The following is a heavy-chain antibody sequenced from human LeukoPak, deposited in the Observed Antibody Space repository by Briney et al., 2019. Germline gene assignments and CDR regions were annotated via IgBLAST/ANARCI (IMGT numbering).Heavy chain of an antibody. CDR1: GYTFTSNG. V-gene: IGHV1-18*01. D-gene: IGHD4/OR15-4a*01. Sequence: ASVKVSCNASGYTFTSNGISWVRQAPGQGLEWMGWISTNNGDTKYGKKFQGRVIMTTDTSTSTTYMEVRSLRFDDTAVYYCARDDDYNPLVHWGQGTLVTVSS. CDR2: ISTNNGDT. J-gene: IGHJ4*02. CDR3: ARDDDYNPLVH.